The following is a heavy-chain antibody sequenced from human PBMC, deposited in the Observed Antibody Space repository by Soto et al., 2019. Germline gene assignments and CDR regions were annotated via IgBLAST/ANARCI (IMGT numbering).Heavy chain of an antibody. J-gene: IGHJ4*02. Sequence: EVQLVESGGDMVQPGRSLKLSCVGSGYSFEDYSMHWVRQAPGKGLEWGSGISWNGNFTGYAASVEGRFTISRDNAKNSLFLQMRSLSLEDTALYYCVGWGWVDRGQGALVTVSS. CDR3: VGWGWVD. CDR2: ISWNGNFT. V-gene: IGHV3-9*01. D-gene: IGHD3-16*01. CDR1: GYSFEDYS.